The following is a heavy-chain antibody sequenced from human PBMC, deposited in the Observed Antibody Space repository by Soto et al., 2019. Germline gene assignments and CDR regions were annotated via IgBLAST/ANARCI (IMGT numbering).Heavy chain of an antibody. V-gene: IGHV1-2*02. CDR3: ARDPGAFGEVWDL. CDR1: GYTFTGYY. D-gene: IGHD3-10*01. J-gene: IGHJ5*02. Sequence: QVRLVQSGAEVKRPGASVKVSCKASGYTFTGYYMYWVRQAPGQGLEWVGWMNPNTGDTNYAQRFQGRVTMTRDTSISTAYMDLSRLTSDDTAVYYCARDPGAFGEVWDLWGQGTLVTVSS. CDR2: MNPNTGDT.